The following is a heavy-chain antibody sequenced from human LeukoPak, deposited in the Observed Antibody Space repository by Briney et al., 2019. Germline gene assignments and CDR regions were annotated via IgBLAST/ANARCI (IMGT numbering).Heavy chain of an antibody. D-gene: IGHD5-12*01. V-gene: IGHV3-23*01. CDR3: AKASLRRGYSGYDHY. CDR2: MSGSGGST. CDR1: GFTFSSYA. J-gene: IGHJ4*02. Sequence: GGSLRLSCAASGFTFSSYAMSWVCQAPGKGLEWVSTMSGSGGSTYYADSVKGRFTISRDSSKNTLYLQMNSLRAEDTAVYYCAKASLRRGYSGYDHYWGQGTLVTVSS.